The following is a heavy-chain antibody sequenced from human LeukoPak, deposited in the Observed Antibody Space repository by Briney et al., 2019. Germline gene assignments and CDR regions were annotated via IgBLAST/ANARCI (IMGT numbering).Heavy chain of an antibody. J-gene: IGHJ6*02. V-gene: IGHV4-59*08. CDR1: GGSISSYY. Sequence: SETLSLTCTVSGGSISSYYWSWIRQSPGKGLGWIGYIYYSGSTNYNPSLRSRVTISVDTSKNQFSLKLSSVTAADTAVYYCARHGTSSYYYYAMDVWGQGTTVTVSS. D-gene: IGHD1-1*01. CDR3: ARHGTSSYYYYAMDV. CDR2: IYYSGST.